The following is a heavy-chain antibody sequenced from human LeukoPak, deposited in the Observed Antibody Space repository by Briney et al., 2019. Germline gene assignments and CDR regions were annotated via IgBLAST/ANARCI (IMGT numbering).Heavy chain of an antibody. CDR3: ARAGLYSRSWLGNYFDY. Sequence: PGRSLRLSCAASGFTFSSYAMHWVRQAPGKGLEWVAVISYDGSNKFSADAVKCRFTISSDKSKTTLYLQMNSLRAEDTAVYYCARAGLYSRSWLGNYFDYWGQGTLVTVSS. CDR1: GFTFSSYA. J-gene: IGHJ4*02. CDR2: ISYDGSNK. D-gene: IGHD6-13*01. V-gene: IGHV3-30-3*01.